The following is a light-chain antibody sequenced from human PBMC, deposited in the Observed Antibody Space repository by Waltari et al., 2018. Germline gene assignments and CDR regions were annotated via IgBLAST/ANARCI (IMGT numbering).Light chain of an antibody. CDR2: DVS. J-gene: IGLJ3*02. CDR1: SSDVGGFDH. Sequence: QSALTQPASVSGSPGQSITISCTGTSSDVGGFDHVSWYQHHPGKAPKVIIYDVSKRPSGVPNRFSGSKSGNTASLIISGLQADDEADYYCVSYTTISTWVFGGGTKLTVL. CDR3: VSYTTISTWV. V-gene: IGLV2-14*03.